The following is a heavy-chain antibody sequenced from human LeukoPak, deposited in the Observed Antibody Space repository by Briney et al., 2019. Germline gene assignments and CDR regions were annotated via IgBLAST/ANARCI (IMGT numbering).Heavy chain of an antibody. D-gene: IGHD1-26*01. CDR3: AREATNAYSGSYWAFDI. V-gene: IGHV3-53*01. CDR1: GFTVSSNY. J-gene: IGHJ3*02. Sequence: GGSLRLSCAASGFTVSSNYMSWVRQAPGKGLEWVSVIYSGGSTYYADSVKGRFTISRDNSKNTLYLQMNRLRAEDTAVYYCAREATNAYSGSYWAFDIWGQGTMVTVSS. CDR2: IYSGGST.